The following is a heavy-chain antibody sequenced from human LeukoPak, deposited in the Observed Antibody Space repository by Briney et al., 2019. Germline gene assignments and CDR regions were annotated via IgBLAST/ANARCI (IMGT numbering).Heavy chain of an antibody. CDR3: ARGKRRFDF. CDR1: GFNFSDHY. CDR2: ISNRAYSK. J-gene: IGHJ4*02. V-gene: IGHV3-11*01. Sequence: GGSLRLSCAGSGFNFSDHYMSWMRQAPGKGLEWVSYISNRAYSKYYADSVKGRFTISRDNTKNSLFLQMTNLSAEDTAVYYCARGKRRFDFWGQGTLVTVSS. D-gene: IGHD4-23*01.